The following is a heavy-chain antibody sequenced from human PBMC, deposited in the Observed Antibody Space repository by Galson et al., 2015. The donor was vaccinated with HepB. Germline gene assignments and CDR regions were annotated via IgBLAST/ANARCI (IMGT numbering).Heavy chain of an antibody. CDR1: GYTFTTYG. CDR3: ARDLYYYDSSGYYSDVFDI. CDR2: ISGYNGNR. V-gene: IGHV1-18*01. Sequence: SVKVSCKASGYTFTTYGMSWVRQAPGQGLEWMGWISGYNGNRYYAQKFQGRVTMTTDTSTSTAYMELRSLRSDDTAVYYCARDLYYYDSSGYYSDVFDIWGQGTMVTVSS. J-gene: IGHJ3*02. D-gene: IGHD3-22*01.